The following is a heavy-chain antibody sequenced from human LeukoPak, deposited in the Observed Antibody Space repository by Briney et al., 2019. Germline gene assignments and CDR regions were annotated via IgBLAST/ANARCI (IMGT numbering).Heavy chain of an antibody. J-gene: IGHJ3*02. V-gene: IGHV3-23*01. CDR3: AKLHYGSGRNAFDI. CDR2: ISGSGGST. Sequence: GGSLRLSCAASGFTVSSNFMSWVRQAPGKGLEWVSAISGSGGSTYYADSVKGRFTISRDNSKNTLYLQMNSLRAEDTAVYYCAKLHYGSGRNAFDIWGQGTMVTVSS. CDR1: GFTVSSNF. D-gene: IGHD3-10*01.